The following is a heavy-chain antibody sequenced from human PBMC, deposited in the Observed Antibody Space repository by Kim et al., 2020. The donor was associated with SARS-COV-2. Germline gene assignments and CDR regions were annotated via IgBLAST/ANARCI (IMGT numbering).Heavy chain of an antibody. D-gene: IGHD6-19*01. CDR1: GGSFSGYY. Sequence: SETLSLTCAVYGGSFSGYYWSWIRQPPGKGLEWIGEINHSGSTNYNPSLKSRVTISVDTSKNQFSLKLSSVTAADTAEYYCAGHSVAGPKARKRAFDYWGQGTLVTVSS. J-gene: IGHJ4*02. V-gene: IGHV4-34*01. CDR3: AGHSVAGPKARKRAFDY. CDR2: INHSGST.